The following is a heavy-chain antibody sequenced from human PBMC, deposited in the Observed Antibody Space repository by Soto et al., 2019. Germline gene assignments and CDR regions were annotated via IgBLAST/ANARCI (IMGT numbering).Heavy chain of an antibody. CDR1: GYSFSNNW. D-gene: IGHD6-19*01. V-gene: IGHV5-51*01. Sequence: PGESLKISCKASGYSFSNNWIGWVRQMPGKGLEWMGIIYPGDSDSMYGPSFQGQVTISADRSTNTAYLQWDSLKASDTAIYFCARRGGAVAGGWFAPWGQGTLVTVSS. CDR2: IYPGDSDS. CDR3: ARRGGAVAGGWFAP. J-gene: IGHJ5*02.